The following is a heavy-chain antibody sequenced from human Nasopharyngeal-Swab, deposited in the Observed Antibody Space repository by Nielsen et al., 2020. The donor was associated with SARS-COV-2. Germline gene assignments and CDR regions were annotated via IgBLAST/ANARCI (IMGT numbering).Heavy chain of an antibody. Sequence: ASVKVSCKTSGYTFTDYYIHWMRQVPGQGLEWVGCINPDSGDTKYAQKFQGRVTVSSDRSRGTAYIELSRLRSDDTAVYYCARDYYDNYDSDYWGQGTLVTVSS. CDR1: GYTFTDYY. J-gene: IGHJ4*02. CDR2: INPDSGDT. D-gene: IGHD3-22*01. V-gene: IGHV1-2*02. CDR3: ARDYYDNYDSDY.